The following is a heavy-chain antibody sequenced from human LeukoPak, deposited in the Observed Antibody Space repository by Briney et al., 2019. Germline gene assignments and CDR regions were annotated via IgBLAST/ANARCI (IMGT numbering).Heavy chain of an antibody. V-gene: IGHV1-8*01. CDR3: ARGSGSYWSPTYFDY. CDR2: MNPNSGNT. CDR1: GYTFTSHD. J-gene: IGHJ4*02. D-gene: IGHD1-26*01. Sequence: GASVKVSCKTSGYTFTSHDINWVRQATGQGLEWMGWMNPNSGNTGYAQNSQGRVTMTRNISISTAYMELTSLRSEDTAVYYCARGSGSYWSPTYFDYWGQGTLVTVSS.